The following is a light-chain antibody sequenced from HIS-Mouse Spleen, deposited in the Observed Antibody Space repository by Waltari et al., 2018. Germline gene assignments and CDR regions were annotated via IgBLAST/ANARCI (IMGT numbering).Light chain of an antibody. CDR2: EDN. CDR1: SGSIASNY. J-gene: IGLJ3*02. Sequence: NFLLTQPHSVSESPGKTVTISCTGSSGSIASNYVQWYQQPPGSAPTPVIYEDNQRPSGVPDRFSGSIDSSSNSASLTISGLKTEDEADYYCQSYDSSNWVFGGGTKLTVL. CDR3: QSYDSSNWV. V-gene: IGLV6-57*02.